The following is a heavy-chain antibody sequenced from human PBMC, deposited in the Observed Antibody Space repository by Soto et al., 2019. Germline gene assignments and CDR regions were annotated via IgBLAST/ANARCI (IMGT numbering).Heavy chain of an antibody. V-gene: IGHV4-31*03. J-gene: IGHJ5*02. CDR1: GGSISSGGYY. CDR2: IYYSGST. Sequence: SSETLSLTCTVSGGSISSGGYYWSWIRQHPGKGLEWIGYIYYSGSTYYNPSLKSRVTISVDTSKNQFSPKLSSVTAADTAVYYCARVPSYYYDSSGYQNWFDPWGQGTLVTVSS. D-gene: IGHD3-22*01. CDR3: ARVPSYYYDSSGYQNWFDP.